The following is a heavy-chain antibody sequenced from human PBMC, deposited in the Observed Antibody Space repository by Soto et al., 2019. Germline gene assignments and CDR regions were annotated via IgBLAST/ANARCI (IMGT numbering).Heavy chain of an antibody. D-gene: IGHD6-13*01. Sequence: SETLSLTCTVSGGSISSGGYYWSWIRQHPGKGLEWIGYIYYSGSTYYNPSLKSRVTISVDTSKNQFSLKLSSVTAADTAVYYCAVGYSSSWTGIGDWFDPWGQGTLDTVSS. CDR2: IYYSGST. J-gene: IGHJ5*02. V-gene: IGHV4-31*03. CDR3: AVGYSSSWTGIGDWFDP. CDR1: GGSISSGGYY.